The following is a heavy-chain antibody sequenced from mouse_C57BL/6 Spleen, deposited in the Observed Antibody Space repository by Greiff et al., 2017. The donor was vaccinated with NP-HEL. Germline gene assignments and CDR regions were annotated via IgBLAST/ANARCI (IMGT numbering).Heavy chain of an antibody. CDR2: INPNNGGT. J-gene: IGHJ3*01. V-gene: IGHV1-26*01. D-gene: IGHD4-1*01. CDR3: ARWSNWDWFAY. Sequence: EVQLQQSGPELVKPGASVKISCKASGYTFTDYYMNWVKQSHGKSLEWIGDINPNNGGTSYNQKFKGKATLTVDKSSSTAYMELRSLTSEDSAVYYCARWSNWDWFAYWGQGTLVTVSA. CDR1: GYTFTDYY.